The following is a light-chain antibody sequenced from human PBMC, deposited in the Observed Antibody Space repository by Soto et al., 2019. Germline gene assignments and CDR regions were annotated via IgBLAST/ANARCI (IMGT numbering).Light chain of an antibody. CDR3: CSYASSYNPYV. Sequence: QSALTQPRSVSGSPGQSVTISCTGTSSDVGGYNYVSWYQQHPGKAPKLMIYDVSKRPSGVPDRFSGSKSGNTASLTISGLQAEEEADDYCCSYASSYNPYVFGTGTKLTVL. CDR1: SSDVGGYNY. J-gene: IGLJ1*01. V-gene: IGLV2-11*01. CDR2: DVS.